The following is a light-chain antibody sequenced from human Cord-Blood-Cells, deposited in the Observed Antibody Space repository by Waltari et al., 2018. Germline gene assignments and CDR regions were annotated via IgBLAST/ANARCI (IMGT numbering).Light chain of an antibody. CDR1: QDISNY. CDR3: QQYDNLPYT. V-gene: IGKV1-33*01. CDR2: DAS. J-gene: IGKJ2*01. Sequence: DIQMTQSPSSLSASVGDRVTITCQASQDISNYLNWYQQKPGKAPKLLIYDASNLETGVPSRFSGSGSGTYFTFTISSLQPEDIVTYYCQQYDNLPYTFGQGTKLEIK.